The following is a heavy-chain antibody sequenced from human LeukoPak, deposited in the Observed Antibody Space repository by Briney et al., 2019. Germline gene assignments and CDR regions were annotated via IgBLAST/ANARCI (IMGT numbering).Heavy chain of an antibody. D-gene: IGHD2-2*01. Sequence: PSETLSLTCAVYGGSFSGYYWSWIRQPPGKGLEWIGEINHSGSTNYNPSLKSRVTISVGTSKNQYSLKLSSVTAADTAVYYCARGRPARYDYWGQGTLVTVSS. CDR2: INHSGST. CDR1: GGSFSGYY. CDR3: ARGRPARYDY. J-gene: IGHJ4*02. V-gene: IGHV4-34*01.